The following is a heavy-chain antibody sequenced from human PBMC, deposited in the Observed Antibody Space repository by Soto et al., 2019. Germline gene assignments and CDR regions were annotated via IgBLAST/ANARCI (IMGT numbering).Heavy chain of an antibody. Sequence: ASVKVSCKASGYTFTSYDINWVRQATGQGLEWMGWMNPNRGNTGYAQKFQGRATMTRNTSISTAYMELSSLRSEDTAVYYCARGRGTMISLDVWGQGTTVTVSS. V-gene: IGHV1-8*01. J-gene: IGHJ6*02. CDR3: ARGRGTMISLDV. CDR2: MNPNRGNT. CDR1: GYTFTSYD. D-gene: IGHD3-22*01.